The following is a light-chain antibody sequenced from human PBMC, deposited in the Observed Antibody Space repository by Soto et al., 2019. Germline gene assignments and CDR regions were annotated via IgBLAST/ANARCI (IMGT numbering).Light chain of an antibody. Sequence: QSALTQPASVSGSPGQSITISCTGTSSDVGSYNLVSWYQQHPGKAPKFLIYEVTKRPSGVSNRFSGSRSVNTASLTISGLQAEDEADYYCCSYACSNTPVVFGGGTKLTVL. J-gene: IGLJ2*01. CDR1: SSDVGSYNL. CDR2: EVT. V-gene: IGLV2-23*02. CDR3: CSYACSNTPVV.